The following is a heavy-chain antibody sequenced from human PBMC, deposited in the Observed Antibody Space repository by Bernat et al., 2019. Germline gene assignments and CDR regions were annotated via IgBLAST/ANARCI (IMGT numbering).Heavy chain of an antibody. V-gene: IGHV3-23*01. D-gene: IGHD2-2*01. CDR3: ANEGASYCSSSSLLEGRYGDFDY. Sequence: EVQLLESGGGLVQPGGSLRLSCAASGFTFSSYAMSWVRQAPGKGLEWVSAISGSGGSTYYADSVKGRFTISRDNSKNTLYLQMNSLRAEDTAVYYCANEGASYCSSSSLLEGRYGDFDYWGQGTLVTVSS. CDR1: GFTFSSYA. J-gene: IGHJ4*02. CDR2: ISGSGGST.